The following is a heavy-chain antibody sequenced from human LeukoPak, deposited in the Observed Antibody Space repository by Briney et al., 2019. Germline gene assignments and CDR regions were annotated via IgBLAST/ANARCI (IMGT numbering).Heavy chain of an antibody. V-gene: IGHV3-74*01. D-gene: IGHD6-13*01. CDR1: GFTFSSYW. CDR2: INSDGSSR. CDR3: ASASSHRIAAGGDY. Sequence: GGSLRLSCTASGFTFSSYWMHWVRQAPGMGLVWVSRINSDGSSRNYADSVKCRFTISRDNAKNTVYLQMNSLRAEDTAVYYCASASSHRIAAGGDYWGQGTLVTVSS. J-gene: IGHJ4*02.